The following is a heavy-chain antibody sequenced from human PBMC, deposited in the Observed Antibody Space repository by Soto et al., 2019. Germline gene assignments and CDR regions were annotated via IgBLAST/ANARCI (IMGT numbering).Heavy chain of an antibody. V-gene: IGHV1-18*01. D-gene: IGHD3-16*01. CDR3: ANVKGVISYYFDY. Sequence: ASVKVSCKASGYTFTSYGISWVRQAPGQGLEWMGWISAYNGNTNYAQKLQGRVTMTTDTSTSTAYMELRSLRSDDTVVYYCANVKGVISYYFDYRRQGSLVIVSS. CDR2: ISAYNGNT. CDR1: GYTFTSYG. J-gene: IGHJ4*02.